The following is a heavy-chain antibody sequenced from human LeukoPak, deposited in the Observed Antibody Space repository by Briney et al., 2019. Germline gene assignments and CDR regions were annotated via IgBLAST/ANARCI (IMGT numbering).Heavy chain of an antibody. CDR1: GFTFSSYA. V-gene: IGHV3-30-3*01. D-gene: IGHD1-20*01. CDR2: ISYDGSNK. Sequence: GGSLRLSCAASGFTFSSYAMHWVRQAPGKGLEWVAVISYDGSNKYYADSVKGRFTISRDNAKNSLYLQMNSLRAEDTAVYYCTRGGYRDYNWHPYYYYMDVWGKGTTVTVSS. CDR3: TRGGYRDYNWHPYYYYMDV. J-gene: IGHJ6*03.